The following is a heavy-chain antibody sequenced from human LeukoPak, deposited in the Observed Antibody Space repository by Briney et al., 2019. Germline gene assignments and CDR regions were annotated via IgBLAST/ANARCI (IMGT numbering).Heavy chain of an antibody. D-gene: IGHD6-13*01. Sequence: PGGSLRLSCAASGFTFSSYGMHWVRQAPGKGLEWVAFIRYDGSNKYYADSVKGRFTISRDNSKNTLYLQMNSLRAEDTAVYYCAKSYLEGRWYADYWGQGTLVTVSS. CDR1: GFTFSSYG. V-gene: IGHV3-30*02. CDR3: AKSYLEGRWYADY. J-gene: IGHJ4*02. CDR2: IRYDGSNK.